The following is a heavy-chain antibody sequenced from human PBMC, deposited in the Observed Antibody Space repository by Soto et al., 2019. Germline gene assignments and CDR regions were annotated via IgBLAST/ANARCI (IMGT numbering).Heavy chain of an antibody. V-gene: IGHV3-30*04. CDR2: TSYDENYK. D-gene: IGHD2-15*01. CDR3: ARQGGSQGIWYFDY. J-gene: IGHJ4*02. Sequence: QVQLVESGGGVVQPGRSLRLSCAASGFTFSGYAMHWVRQAPGKGLEWVAATSYDENYKSYADSVKGRFTISRDNSKNTLFLQMNSLRNEDTAVYYCARQGGSQGIWYFDYWGQGSLVTVSS. CDR1: GFTFSGYA.